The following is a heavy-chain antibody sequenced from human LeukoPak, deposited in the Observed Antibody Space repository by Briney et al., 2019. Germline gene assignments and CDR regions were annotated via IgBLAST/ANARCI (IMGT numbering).Heavy chain of an antibody. Sequence: GGSLRLSCAASGFTFSNYGMHWVRQAPGKGLEWVAVIWYDGTNKYYVDSVKGRFTISRDNAKNSLYLQMNSLRAEDTALYYCAKLTAAAGSDYWGQGTLVTVSS. CDR3: AKLTAAAGSDY. J-gene: IGHJ4*02. V-gene: IGHV3-33*03. CDR2: IWYDGTNK. D-gene: IGHD6-13*01. CDR1: GFTFSNYG.